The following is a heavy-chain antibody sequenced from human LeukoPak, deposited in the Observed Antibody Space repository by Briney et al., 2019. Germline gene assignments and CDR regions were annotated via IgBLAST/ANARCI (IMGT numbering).Heavy chain of an antibody. CDR3: ARDPGGGIVGATFRSLNY. CDR2: ISSSSSYI. D-gene: IGHD1-26*01. J-gene: IGHJ4*02. CDR1: GFTFSSYS. V-gene: IGHV3-21*01. Sequence: PGGSLRLSCAASGFTFSSYSMNWVRQAPGKGPEWVSSISSSSSYIYYADSVKGRFTISRGNAKNSLYLQMNSLRAEDTAVYYCARDPGGGIVGATFRSLNYWGQGTLVTVSS.